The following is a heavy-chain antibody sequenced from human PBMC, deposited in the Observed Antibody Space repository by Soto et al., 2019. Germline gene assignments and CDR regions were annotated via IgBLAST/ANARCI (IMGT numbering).Heavy chain of an antibody. J-gene: IGHJ1*01. D-gene: IGHD4-17*01. CDR2: IIPILGIA. CDR1: GYTFTSYG. CDR3: ARDRPQWYGDRGEYFQH. V-gene: IGHV1-69*04. Sequence: SVKVSCKASGYTFTSYGISWVRQTPGQGLEWMGRIIPILGIANYAQKFQGRVTITADKSTSTAYMELSSLRSEDTAVYYCARDRPQWYGDRGEYFQHWGQGTLVTVSS.